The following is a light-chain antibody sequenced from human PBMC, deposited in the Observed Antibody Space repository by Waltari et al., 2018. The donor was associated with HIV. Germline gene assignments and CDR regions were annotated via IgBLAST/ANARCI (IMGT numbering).Light chain of an antibody. J-gene: IGLJ1*01. V-gene: IGLV1-51*01. CDR3: GTWDSSLSLYV. CDR2: DNA. Sequence: TQPPSVSAAPGQRVAISYSAGRANLAHNYIHRYQQVPGRAPRLLIYDNAKRPSGISDRFSASKAGMSATLVITGLQIVDEADYYCGTWDSSLSLYVFGTGTTVLVL. CDR1: RANLAHNY.